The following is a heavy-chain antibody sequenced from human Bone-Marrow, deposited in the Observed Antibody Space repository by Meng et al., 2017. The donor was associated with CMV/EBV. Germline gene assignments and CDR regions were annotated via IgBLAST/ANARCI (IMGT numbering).Heavy chain of an antibody. D-gene: IGHD3-10*01. J-gene: IGHJ4*02. CDR1: GFTFSSYS. Sequence: ETLSLTCAASGFTFSSYSMNWVRQAPGKGLEWVSYISSSSSAIYYADSVKGRFTISRDNAKNSLYLQMNSLRAEDTAVYYCARGRKDYWGQGTLVTVSS. V-gene: IGHV3-48*04. CDR2: ISSSSSAI. CDR3: ARGRKDY.